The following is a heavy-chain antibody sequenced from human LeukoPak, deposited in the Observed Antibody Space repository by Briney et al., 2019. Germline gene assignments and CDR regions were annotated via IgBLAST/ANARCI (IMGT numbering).Heavy chain of an antibody. CDR1: GFTFSSYG. CDR3: ARGGMSSSTSGWYAGGAFDI. D-gene: IGHD6-19*01. CDR2: IWYDGSNK. J-gene: IGHJ3*02. Sequence: GRSLRLSCAASGFTFSSYGMHWVRQALGKGLEWVAVIWYDGSNKYYADSVKGRFTISRDNSKNTLYLQMNSLRAEDTAVYYCARGGMSSSTSGWYAGGAFDIWGQGTMVTVSS. V-gene: IGHV3-33*01.